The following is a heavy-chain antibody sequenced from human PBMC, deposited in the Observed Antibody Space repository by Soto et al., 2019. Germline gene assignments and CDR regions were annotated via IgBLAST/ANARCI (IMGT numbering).Heavy chain of an antibody. CDR1: GFTFSSYG. CDR2: ISYDGSNK. J-gene: IGHJ4*02. Sequence: QVQLVESGGGVVQPGRSLRLSCAASGFTFSSYGMHWARQAPGKGLEWVAVISYDGSNKYYADSVKGRFTISRDNSKNTLYLQMNSLRAEDTAVYYCAKDLTGVAAEGWGQGTLVTVSS. V-gene: IGHV3-30*18. D-gene: IGHD6-13*01. CDR3: AKDLTGVAAEG.